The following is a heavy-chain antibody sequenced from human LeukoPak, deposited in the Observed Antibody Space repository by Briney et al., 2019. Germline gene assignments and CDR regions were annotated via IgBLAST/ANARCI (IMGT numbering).Heavy chain of an antibody. CDR1: GYTFTNFY. Sequence: GASVKVSCKASGYTFTNFYMHWVRQAPGQGLEWMGLINPVGGSTTYAQEFQGRVTMTSDTSTSTVYMELSSLSSEDTAVYYCARGPTMTSFDYWGQGTVVPVSS. J-gene: IGHJ4*02. CDR2: INPVGGST. D-gene: IGHD1-1*01. CDR3: ARGPTMTSFDY. V-gene: IGHV1-46*01.